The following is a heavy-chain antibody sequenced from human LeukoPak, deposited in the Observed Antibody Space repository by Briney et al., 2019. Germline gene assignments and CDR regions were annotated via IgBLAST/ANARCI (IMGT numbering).Heavy chain of an antibody. Sequence: ASVKVSCKASGYTFIGYYIHWVRQAPGQGLEWMGWINPNSADTKYAQKFQGKVTMTRDTSTSTAYMELRSLRSDDTAVYYCARDNNYVWGSYRPTFDYWGQGTLVTVSS. J-gene: IGHJ4*02. CDR2: INPNSADT. CDR1: GYTFIGYY. V-gene: IGHV1-2*02. CDR3: ARDNNYVWGSYRPTFDY. D-gene: IGHD3-16*02.